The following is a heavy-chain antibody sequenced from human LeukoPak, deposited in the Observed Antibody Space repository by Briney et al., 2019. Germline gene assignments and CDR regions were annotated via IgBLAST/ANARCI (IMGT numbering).Heavy chain of an antibody. CDR3: ARDWSGITMVRGNWFDP. CDR1: GYTFTSYY. Sequence: ASVKVSCKASGYTFTSYYMHWVRQAPGQGLEWMGIINPSGGSTSYAQKFQGRVTITTDESTSTAYMELSSLRSEDTAVYYCARDWSGITMVRGNWFDPWGQGTLVTVSS. D-gene: IGHD3-10*01. CDR2: INPSGGST. J-gene: IGHJ5*02. V-gene: IGHV1-46*01.